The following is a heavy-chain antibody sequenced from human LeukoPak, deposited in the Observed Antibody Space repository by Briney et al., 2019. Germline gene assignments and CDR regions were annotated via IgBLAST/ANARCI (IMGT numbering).Heavy chain of an antibody. CDR3: ARGGGSGSYLDY. CDR2: ISGSGSTI. J-gene: IGHJ4*02. V-gene: IGHV3-11*01. D-gene: IGHD3-10*01. CDR1: GFTFSDYY. Sequence: GGSPRLSCAASGFTFSDYYMGWIRQAPGKGLEWVSYISGSGSTIYYADSVKGRFTISRDNAKNSLYLQMNSLRAEDTAVYYCARGGGSGSYLDYWGQGTLVTVSS.